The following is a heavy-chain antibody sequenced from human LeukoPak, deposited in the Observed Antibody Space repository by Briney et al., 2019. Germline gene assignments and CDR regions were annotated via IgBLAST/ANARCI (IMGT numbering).Heavy chain of an antibody. D-gene: IGHD3-10*01. CDR2: ISSSSSTI. Sequence: AGGSLRLSCAASGFTFSSYSMNWVRQAPGKGLEWVSYISSSSSTIYYADSVKGRFTISGDNAKNSLYLQMNSLRAEDTAVYYCARDSSITLFRGVKDYWGQGTLVTVSS. J-gene: IGHJ4*02. V-gene: IGHV3-48*04. CDR3: ARDSSITLFRGVKDY. CDR1: GFTFSSYS.